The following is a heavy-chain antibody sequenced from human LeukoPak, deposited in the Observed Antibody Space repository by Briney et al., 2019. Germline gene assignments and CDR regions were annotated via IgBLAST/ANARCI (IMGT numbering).Heavy chain of an antibody. J-gene: IGHJ4*02. Sequence: GESLKISCKGSGYIFTSHWIGWVRQMPGKGLEWMGIIYPGDSDIRYSPSFQGQVTISVDKSISTAYLQWSSLKALDTAMYYCARRGYCSGGSCSLIDYWGQGTLVTVSS. CDR3: ARRGYCSGGSCSLIDY. V-gene: IGHV5-51*01. CDR1: GYIFTSHW. CDR2: IYPGDSDI. D-gene: IGHD2-15*01.